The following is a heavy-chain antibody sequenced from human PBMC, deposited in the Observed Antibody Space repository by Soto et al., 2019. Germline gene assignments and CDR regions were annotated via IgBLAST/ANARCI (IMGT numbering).Heavy chain of an antibody. CDR2: MNPNSGNT. CDR1: GYTFTSYD. CDR3: ARGTTYYDFWSGYGGYYYYGMDV. V-gene: IGHV1-8*01. J-gene: IGHJ6*02. Sequence: QVQLVQSGAEVKKPGASVKVSCKASGYTFTSYDINWVRQATGQGLEWMGWMNPNSGNTGYAQKFQGRVTMTRNTSISTAHMELSSLRSEDTAVYYCARGTTYYDFWSGYGGYYYYGMDVWGQGTTVTVSS. D-gene: IGHD3-3*01.